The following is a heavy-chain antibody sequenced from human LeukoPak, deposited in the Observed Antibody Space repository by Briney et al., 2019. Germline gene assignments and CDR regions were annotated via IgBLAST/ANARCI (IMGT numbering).Heavy chain of an antibody. J-gene: IGHJ6*02. CDR1: GFTFSSYS. D-gene: IGHD4-17*01. CDR2: ISSSSSTI. CDR3: ARIPTVTQDYYYDVDV. V-gene: IGHV3-48*02. Sequence: GGSLRLSCAASGFTFSSYSMNWVRQAPGKGLEWVSYISSSSSTIYYADSVKGRFTISRDNAKNSLYLQMNSLRDEDTAVYYCARIPTVTQDYYYDVDVWGQGTTVTVSS.